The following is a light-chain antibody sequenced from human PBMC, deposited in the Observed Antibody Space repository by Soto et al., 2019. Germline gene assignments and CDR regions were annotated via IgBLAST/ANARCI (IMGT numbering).Light chain of an antibody. CDR3: RRYDNWPLA. V-gene: IGKV3-15*01. J-gene: IGKJ3*01. Sequence: EIVMTQSPATLSVSPGERATLSCRASQSVSSNLAWYQQKPGQAPRLLIYGASTRATGIPARFSGSGSGTEYTNTIIILQSDDCTVYYCRRYDNWPLAVGPRNKGDIK. CDR2: GAS. CDR1: QSVSSN.